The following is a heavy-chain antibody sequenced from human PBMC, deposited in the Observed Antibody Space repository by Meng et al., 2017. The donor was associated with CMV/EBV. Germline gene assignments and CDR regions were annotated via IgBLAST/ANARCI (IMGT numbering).Heavy chain of an antibody. CDR3: TTRYCSSTSCGGMDV. CDR2: IKSKTDGGTP. J-gene: IGHJ6*02. Sequence: GESLKISCAASGFTFSNAWMSWVRQAPGKGLEWYGRIKSKTDGGTPDYTAPVKGRFTISRDDSKNTLYLQMNSLKTEDTAVYYCTTRYCSSTSCGGMDVWGQGTTVTVSS. D-gene: IGHD2-2*01. CDR1: GFTFSNAW. V-gene: IGHV3-15*01.